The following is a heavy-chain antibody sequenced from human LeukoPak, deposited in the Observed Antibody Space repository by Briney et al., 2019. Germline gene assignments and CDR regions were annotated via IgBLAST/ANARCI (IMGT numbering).Heavy chain of an antibody. Sequence: PGGSLRLSREASGFTFSSYEMNWVRQAPGKGLEWISFITSSGSPIYYADSVKGRFTISRDNAKNSLYLQMNSLRAEDTAVYYCARKYCSSTSCLFDCWGQGTLVTVSS. CDR3: ARKYCSSTSCLFDC. CDR1: GFTFSSYE. D-gene: IGHD2-2*01. V-gene: IGHV3-48*03. CDR2: ITSSGSPI. J-gene: IGHJ4*02.